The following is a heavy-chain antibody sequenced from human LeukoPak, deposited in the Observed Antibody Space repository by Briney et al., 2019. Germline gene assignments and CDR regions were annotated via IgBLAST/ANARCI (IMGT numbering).Heavy chain of an antibody. V-gene: IGHV3-48*03. D-gene: IGHD6-19*01. CDR1: GFTFSSYE. CDR2: ISSSGSTI. CDR3: AGRGQWPGLHYYYGMDV. Sequence: AGGSLRLSCAASGFTFSSYEMNWVRQAPGKGLEWVSYISSSGSTIYYADSVKGRFTISRDNAKNSLYLQMNSLRAEDTAVYYCAGRGQWPGLHYYYGMDVWGKGTTVTVSS. J-gene: IGHJ6*04.